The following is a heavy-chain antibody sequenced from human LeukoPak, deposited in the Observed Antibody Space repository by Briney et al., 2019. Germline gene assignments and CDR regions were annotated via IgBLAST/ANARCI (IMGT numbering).Heavy chain of an antibody. CDR2: INPNSGGT. CDR1: GYTFTGYY. D-gene: IGHD1-14*01. Sequence: GASVKVSCKASGYTFTGYYMHWVRQAPGQGLEWMGWINPNSGGTNYAQKFQGRVTMTRDTSISTAYMELSRLRSDDTAVYYCARDPLAGPGGAFDIWGQGTMVTVSS. V-gene: IGHV1-2*02. CDR3: ARDPLAGPGGAFDI. J-gene: IGHJ3*02.